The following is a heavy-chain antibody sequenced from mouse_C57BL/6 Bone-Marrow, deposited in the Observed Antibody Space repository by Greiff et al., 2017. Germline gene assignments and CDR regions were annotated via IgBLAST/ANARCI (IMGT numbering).Heavy chain of an antibody. V-gene: IGHV5-17*01. J-gene: IGHJ4*01. Sequence: EVKLVESGGGLVKPGGSLKLSCAASGFTFSDYGMHWVRQAPEKGLEWVAYISSGSSTIYYADTVKGRFTISRDNAKNTLFLQMTSLRSEDTAMYYFTSHDCYYAMDYWGQGTSVTVSS. CDR3: TSHDCYYAMDY. CDR1: GFTFSDYG. CDR2: ISSGSSTI.